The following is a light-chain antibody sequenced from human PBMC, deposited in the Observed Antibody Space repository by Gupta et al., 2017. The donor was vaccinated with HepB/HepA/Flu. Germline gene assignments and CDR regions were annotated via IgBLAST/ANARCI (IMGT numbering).Light chain of an antibody. CDR2: EVS. CDR1: SSDVGSYNL. CDR3: CSYAGSSTLV. V-gene: IGLV2-23*02. J-gene: IGLJ2*01. Sequence: SALTQPASVSGSPGQSITISCTGTSSDVGSYNLVSWYQQHPGKTPKLMIYEVSKRPSGVSNRFSGSKSGNTASLTISGLQADDEADYYCCSYAGSSTLVFGGGTKLTVL.